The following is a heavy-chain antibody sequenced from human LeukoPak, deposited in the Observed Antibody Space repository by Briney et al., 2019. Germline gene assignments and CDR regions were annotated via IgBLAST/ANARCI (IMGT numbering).Heavy chain of an antibody. CDR3: SRVGTRGTMVRGATPRGY. D-gene: IGHD3-10*01. Sequence: SETLSLTCTVSGYSISSGYYWGWIRQPPGEGLEWIGSIYHSGSTYYNPSLKSRVTISVDTSKNQFSLKLSSVTAADTAVYYCSRVGTRGTMVRGATPRGYWGQGTLVTVSS. CDR2: IYHSGST. J-gene: IGHJ4*02. CDR1: GYSISSGYY. V-gene: IGHV4-38-2*02.